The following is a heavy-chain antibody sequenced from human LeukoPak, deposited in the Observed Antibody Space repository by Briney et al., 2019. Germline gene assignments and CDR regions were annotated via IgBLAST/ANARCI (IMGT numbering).Heavy chain of an antibody. Sequence: GASVKVSCKASGYTFTGYYMHWVRQATGQGLEWMGWMNPNGGNTGYAQKFQGRVTMTRNTSISTAYMELSSLRSEDTAVYYCAREYVWGSYRPFDYWGQGTLVTVSS. CDR2: MNPNGGNT. D-gene: IGHD3-16*02. CDR3: AREYVWGSYRPFDY. J-gene: IGHJ4*02. V-gene: IGHV1-8*02. CDR1: GYTFTGYY.